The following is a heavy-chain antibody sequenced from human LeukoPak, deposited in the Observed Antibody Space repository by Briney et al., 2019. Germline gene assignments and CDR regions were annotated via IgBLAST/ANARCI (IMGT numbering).Heavy chain of an antibody. Sequence: GESLKISCKASGYSFADYWIGWVRQMPGKGLEWMGRIDPSDSYTNYSPSLQGHVTISADKSISTAYLQWSSLKASDTAMYYCARHGGGYPLYYFDYWGQGTLVTVSS. CDR3: ARHGGGYPLYYFDY. CDR1: GYSFADYW. D-gene: IGHD3-16*01. CDR2: IDPSDSYT. V-gene: IGHV5-10-1*01. J-gene: IGHJ4*02.